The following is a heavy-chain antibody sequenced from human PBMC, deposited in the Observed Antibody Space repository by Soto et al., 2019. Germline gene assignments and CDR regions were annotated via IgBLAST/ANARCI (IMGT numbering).Heavy chain of an antibody. J-gene: IGHJ4*02. Sequence: GGSLRLSCAASGFTFSSYAMHWVRQAPGKGLEWVAVISYDGSNKYYADSVKGRFTISRDNSKNTLYLQMNSLRAEDTAVYYCATPPALGFLEWLPDYWGQGTLVTVSS. CDR1: GFTFSSYA. CDR3: ATPPALGFLEWLPDY. CDR2: ISYDGSNK. V-gene: IGHV3-30-3*01. D-gene: IGHD3-3*01.